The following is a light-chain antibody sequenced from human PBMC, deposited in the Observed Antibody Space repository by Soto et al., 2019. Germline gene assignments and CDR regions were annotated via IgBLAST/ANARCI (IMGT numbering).Light chain of an antibody. J-gene: IGKJ2*01. V-gene: IGKV1-5*03. Sequence: DIQMTQSPSTLSASVGDRVTITCRASQSIDNWLAWYQQKPGKAPKLLIYKTSSLGSGVPSRFSGSTSGTEFTLTISSLQLDDFATYYCQQYYTMYTFGRGTKLEIK. CDR2: KTS. CDR3: QQYYTMYT. CDR1: QSIDNW.